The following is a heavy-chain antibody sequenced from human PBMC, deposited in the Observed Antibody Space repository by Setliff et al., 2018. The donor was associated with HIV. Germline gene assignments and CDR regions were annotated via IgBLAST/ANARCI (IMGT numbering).Heavy chain of an antibody. Sequence: SETLSLTCTVSGGSISSYYWSWIRQPPGKGLEWIGYIYYSGSTNYNASLQSRVTISVDTSKNQFSLKLSSVTASDTAVYDCARRAYGYGYPIDAFDIWGQGRMVTVSS. V-gene: IGHV4-59*08. CDR1: GGSISSYY. CDR3: ARRAYGYGYPIDAFDI. J-gene: IGHJ3*02. D-gene: IGHD5-18*01. CDR2: IYYSGST.